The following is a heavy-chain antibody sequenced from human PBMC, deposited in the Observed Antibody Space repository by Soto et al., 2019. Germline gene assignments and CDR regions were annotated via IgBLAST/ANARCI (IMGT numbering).Heavy chain of an antibody. V-gene: IGHV3-23*01. CDR1: GFTFSSYA. CDR3: ANDEYDILTGFPEYYYYGMDV. J-gene: IGHJ6*02. CDR2: ISGSGGST. D-gene: IGHD3-9*01. Sequence: LRLSCAASGFTFSSYAMSWVRQAPGKGLEWVSAISGSGGSTYYADSVKGRSTISRDNSKNTLYLQMNSLRAEDTAVYYCANDEYDILTGFPEYYYYGMDVWGQGTKVTVSS.